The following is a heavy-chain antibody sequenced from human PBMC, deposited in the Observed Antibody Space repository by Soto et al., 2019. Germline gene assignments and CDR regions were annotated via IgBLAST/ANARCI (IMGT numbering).Heavy chain of an antibody. CDR3: ARDVGGATIFGVVIPPNPLDY. D-gene: IGHD3-3*01. V-gene: IGHV1-18*01. CDR1: GYTFTSYG. Sequence: GASVKVSCKASGYTFTSYGISWVRQAPEQGLEWMGWISAYNGNTNYAQKLQGRVTMTTDTSTSTAYMELRSLRSDDTAVYYCARDVGGATIFGVVIPPNPLDYWGQGTLVTVSS. CDR2: ISAYNGNT. J-gene: IGHJ4*02.